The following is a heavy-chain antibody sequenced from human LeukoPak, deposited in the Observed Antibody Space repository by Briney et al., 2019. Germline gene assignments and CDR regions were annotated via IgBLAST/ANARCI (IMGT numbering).Heavy chain of an antibody. Sequence: SETLSLTCTVSGGSISSYYCSWIRQPPGKGLEWIGYIYYSGSTNYNPSLKSRVTISVDTSKNQFSLKLSSVTAADTAVYYCARRIAVAGTSGPDWFDPWGQRTLVTVSS. D-gene: IGHD6-19*01. CDR2: IYYSGST. J-gene: IGHJ5*02. CDR1: GGSISSYY. V-gene: IGHV4-59*08. CDR3: ARRIAVAGTSGPDWFDP.